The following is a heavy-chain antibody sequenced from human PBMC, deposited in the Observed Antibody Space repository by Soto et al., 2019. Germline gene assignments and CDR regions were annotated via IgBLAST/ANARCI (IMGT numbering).Heavy chain of an antibody. CDR1: GGSISSSNW. CDR2: IYHSGST. CDR3: ARVTRLYNWNYRDAFDI. D-gene: IGHD1-7*01. Sequence: SETLSLTCAVSGGSISSSNWWSWVRQPPGKGLEWIGEIYHSGSTNYNPSLKSRVTISVDKSKNQFSLKLSSVTAADTAVYYCARVTRLYNWNYRDAFDIWGQGTMVTVSS. J-gene: IGHJ3*02. V-gene: IGHV4-4*02.